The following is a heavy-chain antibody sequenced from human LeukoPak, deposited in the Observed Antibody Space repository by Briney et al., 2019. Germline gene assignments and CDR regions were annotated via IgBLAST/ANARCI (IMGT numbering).Heavy chain of an antibody. V-gene: IGHV3-15*07. CDR3: TTGGNVMVADTRAFDI. Sequence: GGSLRLSCAASDFTFNKDWMNWVRQAPGKGLEWDGRIKSTVDGGTTDYAAPVKGRFTVSRDDSIKTLYLQMNSLKIEDTAVYYCTTGGNVMVADTRAFDIWGQGTMVTVSS. CDR2: IKSTVDGGTT. CDR1: DFTFNKDW. J-gene: IGHJ3*02. D-gene: IGHD2-15*01.